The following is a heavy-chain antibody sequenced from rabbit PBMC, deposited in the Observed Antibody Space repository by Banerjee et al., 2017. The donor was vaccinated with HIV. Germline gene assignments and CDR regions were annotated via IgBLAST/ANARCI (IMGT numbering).Heavy chain of an antibody. Sequence: QEQLVESGGGLVKPEGSLTLTCTASGFSFSNKYVMCWVRQAPGKGLEWIACINTNSGNAVYASWAKGRFTISSDNASNTVDLQMNSLTAADTATYFCARDLAGVIGWNFNLWGPGTLVTVS. D-gene: IGHD4-1*01. CDR3: ARDLAGVIGWNFNL. V-gene: IGHV1S45*01. CDR1: GFSFSNKYV. CDR2: INTNSGNA. J-gene: IGHJ4*01.